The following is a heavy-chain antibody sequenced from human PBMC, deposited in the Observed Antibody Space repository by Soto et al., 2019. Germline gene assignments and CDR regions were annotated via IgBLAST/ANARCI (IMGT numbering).Heavy chain of an antibody. CDR2: IYYSGST. D-gene: IGHD5-18*01. V-gene: IGHV4-30-4*01. CDR3: AREDSYGPYVWYFDL. Sequence: QVQLQESGPGLLKPSQTLSLTCTVSGGSISSGDYYWSWIRQPPGKGLEWIGYIYYSGSTYYNPSLKSRVTISVDTSKNQFSLKLSSVTAADTAVYYCAREDSYGPYVWYFDLWGRGTLVTVSS. CDR1: GGSISSGDYY. J-gene: IGHJ2*01.